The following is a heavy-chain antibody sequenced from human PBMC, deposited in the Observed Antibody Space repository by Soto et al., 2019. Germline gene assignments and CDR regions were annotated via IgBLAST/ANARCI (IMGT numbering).Heavy chain of an antibody. CDR1: GYTFTSYD. D-gene: IGHD3-10*01. V-gene: IGHV1-8*01. CDR2: MNPNSANT. J-gene: IGHJ6*02. Sequence: QVQLVQSGAEVKKPGASVKVSCKASGYTFTSYDINWVRQATGQGLEWMGWMNPNSANTGYAQKFQGRVTMTRNTSLSTAYMELGSLRSEDTALYYCGGEGVRGMDVWGQGTTVTVSS. CDR3: GGEGVRGMDV.